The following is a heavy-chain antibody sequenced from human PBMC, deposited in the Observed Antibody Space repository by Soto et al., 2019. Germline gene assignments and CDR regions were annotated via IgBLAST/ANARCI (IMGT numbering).Heavy chain of an antibody. CDR3: AKGRPGVAAAPDS. CDR1: GFTFSDYA. V-gene: IGHV3-23*01. D-gene: IGHD2-21*01. J-gene: IGHJ4*02. CDR2: ASGSGSGT. Sequence: EVQLLESGGGSVHPGESLRLSCAASGFTFSDYAMAWVRQAPGKGLEWVSSASGSGSGTYYADSVKGRFTISRDNAKNTLSLHMTSLRAGDPALYFCAKGRPGVAAAPDSWGQGTLVTVSS.